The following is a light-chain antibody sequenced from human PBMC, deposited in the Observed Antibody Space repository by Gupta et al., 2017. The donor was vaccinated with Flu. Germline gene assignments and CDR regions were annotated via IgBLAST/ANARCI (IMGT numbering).Light chain of an antibody. CDR2: AAS. Sequence: DIEMTQSPSSLSASVGDRVTITCRARQGIRNYLAWYQHKAGEVPKLLVYAASTSQSADPSRFSGSGYGTDFTLTISSLRPEDVAVYYCQKDNTAPFTFGGGTRVEIK. J-gene: IGKJ4*01. CDR1: QGIRNY. CDR3: QKDNTAPFT. V-gene: IGKV1-27*01.